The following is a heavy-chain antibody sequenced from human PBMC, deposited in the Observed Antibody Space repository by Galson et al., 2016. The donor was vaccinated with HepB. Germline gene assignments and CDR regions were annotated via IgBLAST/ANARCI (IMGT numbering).Heavy chain of an antibody. CDR1: GASVSIGSFY. CDR3: ARGTRLAGTYNYYYYGMDV. J-gene: IGHJ6*02. CDR2: IYYSGST. D-gene: IGHD6-19*01. Sequence: TLSLTCSVSGASVSIGSFYWSWIRQSPGKGLEWIGYIYYSGSTKYNPSLKSRVTISVDTSKNQFSLKLSSVTAADTAVYYCARGTRLAGTYNYYYYGMDVWGQGTTVTVSS. V-gene: IGHV4-61*01.